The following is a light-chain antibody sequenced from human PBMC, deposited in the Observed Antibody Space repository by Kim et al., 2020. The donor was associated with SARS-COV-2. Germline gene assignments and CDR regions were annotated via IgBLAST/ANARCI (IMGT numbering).Light chain of an antibody. CDR2: DAT. V-gene: IGLV7-46*01. CDR3: LVSYPDARV. CDR1: TVAVTSGHY. J-gene: IGLJ3*02. Sequence: PGATVTRTCGSSTVAVTSGHYPFWLQQKTGQAPQTLIYDATNRHAWTPARFSGSLLGGKAALTLSGARPEDEADYYCLVSYPDARVFGGGTQLTVL.